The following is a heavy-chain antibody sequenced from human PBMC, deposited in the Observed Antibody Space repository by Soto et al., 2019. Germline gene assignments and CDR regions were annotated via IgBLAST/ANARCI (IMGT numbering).Heavy chain of an antibody. D-gene: IGHD2-2*01. Sequence: GGSLRLSCAASGFTFSSYAMSWVRQAPGKGLEWVSAISGSGGSTYYADSVKGRFTISRDNSKNTLYLQMNSLRAEDTAVYYCAKRPRDVVVPAASFGSDVNWFDPWGQGTLVTVSS. CDR3: AKRPRDVVVPAASFGSDVNWFDP. CDR2: ISGSGGST. V-gene: IGHV3-23*01. CDR1: GFTFSSYA. J-gene: IGHJ5*02.